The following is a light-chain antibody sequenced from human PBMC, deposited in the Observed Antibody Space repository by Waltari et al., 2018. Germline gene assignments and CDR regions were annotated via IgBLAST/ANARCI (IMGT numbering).Light chain of an antibody. CDR2: DVS. Sequence: EIVLTQSPATLSLFPGERATLSCRASQSVGSNLAWYQQNSGQAPGLLIYDVSRRATGTPARFSGSGSGTDFTLTISSLEPEDFAVYYCQHRSNLITFGQGTRLEIK. CDR1: QSVGSN. V-gene: IGKV3-11*01. CDR3: QHRSNLIT. J-gene: IGKJ5*01.